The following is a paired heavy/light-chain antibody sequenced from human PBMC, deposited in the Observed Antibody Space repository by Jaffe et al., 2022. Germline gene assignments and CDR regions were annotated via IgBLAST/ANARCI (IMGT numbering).Light chain of an antibody. CDR3: QQRRG. Sequence: EIVLTQSPVTLSLSPGERATLSCRASQSVGNSLAWYQQKPGQAPRLLIYDASSRATGIPARFSGSGSGTDFTLTISSLEPEDFAVYYCQQRRGFGQGTKVEIK. V-gene: IGKV3-11*01. CDR2: DAS. CDR1: QSVGNS. J-gene: IGKJ1*01.
Heavy chain of an antibody. Sequence: EVQLLESGGGLVQPGGSLRLSCAASGFTFSTYAMSWVRQAPGKGLEWISAVSGTGGGTYYADSVRGRFTISRDNSKNTLYLQMDGLRAEDTAVYYCAKRDSLTGYYLDYWGQGTLVTVSS. D-gene: IGHD3-9*01. CDR3: AKRDSLTGYYLDY. CDR1: GFTFSTYA. CDR2: VSGTGGGT. V-gene: IGHV3-23*01. J-gene: IGHJ4*02.